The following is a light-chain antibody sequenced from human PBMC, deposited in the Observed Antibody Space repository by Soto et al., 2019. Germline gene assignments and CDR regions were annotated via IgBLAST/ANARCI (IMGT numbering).Light chain of an antibody. Sequence: EIVLTQSPGTLSLSPGEIATLSCRASQSVSSSYLAWYQQKPGQAPRLLIYGASSRATGIPDRFSGSGSGTDFTLTISRLEPEDFAVYYCQQYVRSPWTFGQGTKVDI. V-gene: IGKV3-20*01. CDR3: QQYVRSPWT. CDR1: QSVSSSY. CDR2: GAS. J-gene: IGKJ1*01.